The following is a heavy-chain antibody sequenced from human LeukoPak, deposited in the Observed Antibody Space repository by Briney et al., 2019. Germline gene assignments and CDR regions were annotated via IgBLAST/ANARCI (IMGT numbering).Heavy chain of an antibody. Sequence: GASVKVSCKASGYTFPTYGITWVRQAPGQGLEWIGWISTHNGNTKYAEKLQGRVTVTTDTSTNTAYMELRSLITDDTAVYYCVRGPLLGFFDLWGRGTLVTVSS. CDR3: VRGPLLGFFDL. CDR1: GYTFPTYG. J-gene: IGHJ2*01. CDR2: ISTHNGNT. D-gene: IGHD2/OR15-2a*01. V-gene: IGHV1-18*01.